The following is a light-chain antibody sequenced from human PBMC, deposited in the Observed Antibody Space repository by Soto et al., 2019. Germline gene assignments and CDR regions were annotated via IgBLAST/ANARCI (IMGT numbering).Light chain of an antibody. V-gene: IGKV3-15*01. J-gene: IGKJ1*01. CDR2: DAS. Sequence: EIVMTQSPATLSVSPGERATLSCRSSQSIGSNLAWYQQKPGQPPRLLIYDASTRATDIPARFTGSGSGTEFTLTISSLQSEDFATYYCQQYNGYSTWTFGQGTKVDI. CDR1: QSIGSN. CDR3: QQYNGYSTWT.